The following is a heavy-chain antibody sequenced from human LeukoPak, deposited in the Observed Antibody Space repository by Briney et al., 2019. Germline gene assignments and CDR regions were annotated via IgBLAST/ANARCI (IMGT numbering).Heavy chain of an antibody. CDR1: AFTFRNYA. V-gene: IGHV3-30*18. J-gene: IGHJ4*02. Sequence: GRSLRLSCAACAFTFRNYAMHWVRQAPGKGLEWVAVISHDERNIYYADSVKGRFTISRDNSKNTLYLQMNSLRAEDTAVYYCAKDRTGLLVVPAALDYWGQGTLVTVSS. D-gene: IGHD2-2*01. CDR3: AKDRTGLLVVPAALDY. CDR2: ISHDERNI.